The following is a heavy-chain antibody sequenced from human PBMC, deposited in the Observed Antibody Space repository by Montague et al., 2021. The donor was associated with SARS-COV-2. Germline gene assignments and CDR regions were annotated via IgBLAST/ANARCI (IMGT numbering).Heavy chain of an antibody. J-gene: IGHJ6*02. CDR1: GGSFSGYY. D-gene: IGHD2-2*01. CDR2: INHGGST. Sequence: SETLSLTCAVYGGSFSGYYWSWIRQPPGKGLEWIGKINHGGSTXXXPSXXXRVTISVDTSKNQFSLKLSSVTAADTAVYFCARGFRSVVPAVLGVAFYYYFDMDVWGQGTTVTVSS. CDR3: ARGFRSVVPAVLGVAFYYYFDMDV. V-gene: IGHV4-34*01.